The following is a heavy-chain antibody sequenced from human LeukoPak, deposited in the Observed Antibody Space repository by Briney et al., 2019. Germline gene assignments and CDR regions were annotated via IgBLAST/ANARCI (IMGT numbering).Heavy chain of an antibody. D-gene: IGHD4-23*01. CDR2: INIKGDDT. Sequence: PGGSLRLSCSASGFTFTTYSMHWVRQAPGKGLELVSTINIKGDDTYYADSVKGRFTISRDNSKNTLYLQMNSLRAEDTALYYCTKRRGATLVRWFFDYWGQGTLVTVSS. CDR3: TKRRGATLVRWFFDY. CDR1: GFTFTTYS. J-gene: IGHJ4*02. V-gene: IGHV3-64*04.